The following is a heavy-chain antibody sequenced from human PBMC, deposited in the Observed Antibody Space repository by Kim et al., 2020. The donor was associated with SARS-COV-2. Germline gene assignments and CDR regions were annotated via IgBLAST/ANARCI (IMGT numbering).Heavy chain of an antibody. Sequence: GGSLRLSCAASGFTFSSYSMNWVRQAPGKGLEWVASISSSSYIYYADSVKGRFTISRDNAKNSLYLQMNSLRAADTAVYYCARGGPYYYDSSGLDYWGQGTLVTVSS. V-gene: IGHV3-21*01. CDR3: ARGGPYYYDSSGLDY. CDR1: GFTFSSYS. CDR2: ISSSSYI. D-gene: IGHD3-22*01. J-gene: IGHJ4*02.